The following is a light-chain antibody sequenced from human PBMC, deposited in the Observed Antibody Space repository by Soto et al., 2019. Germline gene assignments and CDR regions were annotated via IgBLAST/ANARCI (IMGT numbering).Light chain of an antibody. CDR1: SSDVGGYNY. CDR3: SSYAGSNNFDVV. V-gene: IGLV2-8*01. CDR2: EVS. Sequence: QSALTQPPSASGSPGQSVTISCTGTSSDVGGYNYVSWYQQHPGKAPKLMIYEVSKRPSGVPDRFSGSKSGNTASLTVSGLQAEDEADCYCSSYAGSNNFDVVFGGGTKLTVL. J-gene: IGLJ2*01.